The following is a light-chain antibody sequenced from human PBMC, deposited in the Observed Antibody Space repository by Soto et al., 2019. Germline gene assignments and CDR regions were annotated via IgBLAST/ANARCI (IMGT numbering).Light chain of an antibody. V-gene: IGLV2-14*01. CDR3: SSYTSSSPLV. CDR2: EVS. Sequence: QSALTQPASASGSPGQSITISCTGTSSDVGGYNYVSWYQHHPGKAPKLMIYEVSNRPSGVSNRFSGSKSGNTASLTISGLKAEDEADYYCSSYTSSSPLVFGTGTKVTVL. J-gene: IGLJ1*01. CDR1: SSDVGGYNY.